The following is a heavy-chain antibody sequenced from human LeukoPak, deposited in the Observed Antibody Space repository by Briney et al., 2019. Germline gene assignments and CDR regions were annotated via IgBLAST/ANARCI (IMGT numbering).Heavy chain of an antibody. V-gene: IGHV4-34*01. D-gene: IGHD2-2*01. J-gene: IGHJ4*02. Sequence: PSETLSLTCAVYGGSFGGYYWSWIRQPPGKGLEWIGEINHSGSTNYNPSLKSRVTISVDTSKNQFSLKLSSVTAADTAVYYCARAHCSSTSCRRYYFDYWGQGTLVTVSS. CDR2: INHSGST. CDR1: GGSFGGYY. CDR3: ARAHCSSTSCRRYYFDY.